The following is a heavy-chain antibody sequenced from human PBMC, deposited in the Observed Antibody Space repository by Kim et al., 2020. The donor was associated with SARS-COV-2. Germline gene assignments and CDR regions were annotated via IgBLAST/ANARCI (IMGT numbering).Heavy chain of an antibody. V-gene: IGHV3-33*08. CDR3: ARHYGNYGGAFDI. J-gene: IGHJ3*02. Sequence: GGSLRLSCAASGSIFSGHGMHWVRQALGKGLEWVALIWYDGSKKFYADSVKGRFTISRDNSENKLYLQMDSLSAEDTAVYYCARHYGNYGGAFDIWGQGTMVTVSS. CDR2: IWYDGSKK. D-gene: IGHD4-17*01. CDR1: GSIFSGHG.